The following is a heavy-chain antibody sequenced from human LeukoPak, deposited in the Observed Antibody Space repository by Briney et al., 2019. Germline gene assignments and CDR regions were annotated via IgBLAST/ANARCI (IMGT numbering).Heavy chain of an antibody. CDR1: GDSISIHY. V-gene: IGHV4-59*11. J-gene: IGHJ4*02. CDR3: ARGAGYQSLYAIRAGGERHYFDY. D-gene: IGHD2-2*01. CDR2: IDHTGST. Sequence: SETLSLTCSVAGDSISIHYWSWIRQPPGKGLEWIGYIDHTGSTNYNPSLKSRVTISVDTSKNQFSLKLSSVTAADTAVYYCARGAGYQSLYAIRAGGERHYFDYWGQGTLVTVSS.